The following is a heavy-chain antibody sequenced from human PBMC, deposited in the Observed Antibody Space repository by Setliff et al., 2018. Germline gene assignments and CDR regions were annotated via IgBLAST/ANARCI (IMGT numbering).Heavy chain of an antibody. Sequence: GASVKVSCKASGYTFSSYAMGWMRQAPGQRLEWMGWINTNTGNPSYAQDFTGRLVFSLDTSVSTAYLQITSVKAEDTAVYYCTRGYCSGGSCADFDYWGQGTRVTVSS. J-gene: IGHJ4*02. V-gene: IGHV7-4-1*02. D-gene: IGHD2-15*01. CDR2: INTNTGNP. CDR1: GYTFSSYA. CDR3: TRGYCSGGSCADFDY.